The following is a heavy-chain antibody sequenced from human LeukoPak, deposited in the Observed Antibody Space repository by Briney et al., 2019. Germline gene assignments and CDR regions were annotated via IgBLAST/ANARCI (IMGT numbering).Heavy chain of an antibody. Sequence: LSLTCAVYGGSFSGYYWSWIRQPPGKGLEWVAVISYDGSMKYYADSVKGRFTISRDNSKNTLYLQMNSLRAEDTAVYYCAKDFRGYNYGYCFDYWGQGTLVTVSS. CDR2: ISYDGSMK. CDR1: GGSFSGYY. D-gene: IGHD5-18*01. CDR3: AKDFRGYNYGYCFDY. J-gene: IGHJ4*02. V-gene: IGHV3-30*18.